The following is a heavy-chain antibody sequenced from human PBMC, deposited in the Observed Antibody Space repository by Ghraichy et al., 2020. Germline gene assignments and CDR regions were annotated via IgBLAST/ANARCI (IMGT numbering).Heavy chain of an antibody. J-gene: IGHJ5*02. CDR2: IYYSGST. D-gene: IGHD3-22*01. CDR1: GGSISSSSYY. V-gene: IGHV4-39*01. Sequence: SETLSLTCTVSGGSISSSSYYWGWIRQPPGKGLEWIGSIYYSGSTYYNPSLKSRVTISVDTSKNQFSLKLSSVTAADTAVYYCARTPPEFTMIVVASPEGLFDPWGQGTLVTVSS. CDR3: ARTPPEFTMIVVASPEGLFDP.